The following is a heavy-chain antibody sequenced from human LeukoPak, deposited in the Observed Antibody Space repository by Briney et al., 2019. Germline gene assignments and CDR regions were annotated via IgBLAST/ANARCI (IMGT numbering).Heavy chain of an antibody. CDR1: GGSISSSSYY. J-gene: IGHJ4*02. CDR3: ARHHSEATTVTPALNY. D-gene: IGHD4-17*01. V-gene: IGHV4-39*01. CDR2: IYYSGST. Sequence: SETLSLTCTVPGGSISSSSYYWGWIRQPPGKGLEWIGSIYYSGSTYYNPSLKSRVTISVDTSKNQFSLKLSSVTAADTAVYYCARHHSEATTVTPALNYWGQGTLVTVSS.